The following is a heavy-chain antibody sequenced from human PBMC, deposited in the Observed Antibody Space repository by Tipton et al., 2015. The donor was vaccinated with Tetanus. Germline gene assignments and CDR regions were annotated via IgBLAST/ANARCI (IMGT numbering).Heavy chain of an antibody. CDR1: GFTFSDYY. D-gene: IGHD6-13*01. J-gene: IGHJ4*02. CDR3: ARLPGIAAAGTRIDY. V-gene: IGHV3-11*01. Sequence: SLRLSGAASGFTFSDYYMSWIRQAPGKGLEWVSYISSRGSTIYYADSVKGRFTISRDNAKNSLYLQMYSLRAEDTAVYYCARLPGIAAAGTRIDYWGQGTLVTVSS. CDR2: ISSRGSTI.